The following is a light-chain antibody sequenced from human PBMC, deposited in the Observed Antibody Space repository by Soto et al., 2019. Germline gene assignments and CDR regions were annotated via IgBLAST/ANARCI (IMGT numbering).Light chain of an antibody. CDR3: AAWDDSLNGAV. V-gene: IGLV1-44*01. Sequence: QSVLTQPPSASGTPGQRVTISCSGSSSNIGGNTVHWYQQLPGTAPKLLIYSNNQRPSGVPDRFSGSKSGTSASLAISGLQSEDEADFYCAAWDDSLNGAVFGGGTQLTVL. CDR2: SNN. CDR1: SSNIGGNT. J-gene: IGLJ7*01.